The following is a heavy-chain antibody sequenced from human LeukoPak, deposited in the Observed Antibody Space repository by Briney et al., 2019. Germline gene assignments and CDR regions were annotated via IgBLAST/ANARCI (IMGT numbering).Heavy chain of an antibody. J-gene: IGHJ4*02. CDR1: GGSISSYY. CDR2: IYYSGST. Sequence: SETLSLTCTVSGGSISSYYWSWIGQPPGKGLEWIGYIYYSGSTNYNPSLKSRVTISVDTSKNQFSLKLSSVTAADTAVYYWARDGGWWGSSGGYSSRFDYWGQGTLVTVSS. V-gene: IGHV4-59*01. CDR3: ARDGGWWGSSGGYSSRFDY. D-gene: IGHD1-26*01.